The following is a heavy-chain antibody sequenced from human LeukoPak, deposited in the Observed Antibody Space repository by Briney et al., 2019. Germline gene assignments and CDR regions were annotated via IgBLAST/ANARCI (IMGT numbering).Heavy chain of an antibody. CDR3: ARDILGGYYDSSGYYHYYGMDV. V-gene: IGHV1-2*02. J-gene: IGHJ6*02. CDR1: GYTFTGYY. D-gene: IGHD3-22*01. CDR2: INPNSGGT. Sequence: GASVTVSCKASGYTFTGYYMHWVRQAPGQGLEWMGWINPNSGGTNYAQKFQGRVTMTRDTSISTAYMELSRLRSDDTAVYYCARDILGGYYDSSGYYHYYGMDVWGQGTTVTVSS.